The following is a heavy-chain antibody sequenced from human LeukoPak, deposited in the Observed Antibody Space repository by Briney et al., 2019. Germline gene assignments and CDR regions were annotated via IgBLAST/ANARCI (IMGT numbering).Heavy chain of an antibody. Sequence: GGSLRLSCAASGFSFSLFGMDWVRQAPGKGLEWVAFIRYDGSSKHYADSVKGRFTISRDNSKNTLYLQMNSLRPEDAALYYCAKDRSEFWSGYYDAFDMWGQGTMVAVSS. V-gene: IGHV3-30*02. CDR2: IRYDGSSK. CDR1: GFSFSLFG. D-gene: IGHD3-3*01. CDR3: AKDRSEFWSGYYDAFDM. J-gene: IGHJ3*02.